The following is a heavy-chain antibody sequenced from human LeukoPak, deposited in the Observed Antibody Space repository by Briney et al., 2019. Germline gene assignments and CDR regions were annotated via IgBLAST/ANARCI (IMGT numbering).Heavy chain of an antibody. Sequence: PGGSLRLSCAASGFTFSSFGMHWVRQAPGKGLEWVAVIWHDGSNKDYADSVKGRFIISRDNSKNTLYLQMNSLRAEDTAVYYCARVPKGWLQTDYWGQGTLVTVSS. CDR3: ARVPKGWLQTDY. V-gene: IGHV3-33*01. CDR1: GFTFSSFG. J-gene: IGHJ4*02. D-gene: IGHD5-24*01. CDR2: IWHDGSNK.